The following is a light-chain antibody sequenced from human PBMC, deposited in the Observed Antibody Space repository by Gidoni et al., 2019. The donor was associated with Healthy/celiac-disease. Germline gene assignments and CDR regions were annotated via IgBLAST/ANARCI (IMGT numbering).Light chain of an antibody. Sequence: DIQRTQSPSSLSASVGDRVTITCRASQSISIYLTWYQQKPGEAPRLLISAASSLQSGVPSRFSGSGSGTDFTLTISSLQPEDFATYYCQQSYSTPFTFGPGTKVDIK. V-gene: IGKV1-39*01. CDR2: AAS. CDR1: QSISIY. J-gene: IGKJ3*01. CDR3: QQSYSTPFT.